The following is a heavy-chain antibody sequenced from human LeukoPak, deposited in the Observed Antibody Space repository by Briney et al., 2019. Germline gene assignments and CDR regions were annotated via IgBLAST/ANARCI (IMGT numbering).Heavy chain of an antibody. CDR1: GGSFSGHY. V-gene: IGHV4-34*01. J-gene: IGHJ6*02. CDR2: INHSTTT. D-gene: IGHD1/OR15-1a*01. CDR3: VQTTDYYYNGMDV. Sequence: PSETLSLTCAVYGGSFSGHYWSWIRQPPGKGLEWIGEINHSTTTNCDPSLKSRVTISVDTSKNQVSLKLSSVTAADTAVYYCVQTTDYYYNGMDVWGQGTTVTVS.